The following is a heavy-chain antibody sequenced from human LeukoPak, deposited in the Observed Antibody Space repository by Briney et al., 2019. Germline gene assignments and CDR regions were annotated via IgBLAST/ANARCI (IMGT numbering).Heavy chain of an antibody. V-gene: IGHV3-30-3*01. CDR2: LSYDGSNK. Sequence: PGRSLRLSRAASGFTFSNYAMHWVRQAPGKGLEWVAFLSYDGSNKHYAEPVQGRFTISRDNSKNTLYLQMSSLRPEDTAVYYCARARFGYNRGPFDYWGQGILVTVSS. CDR3: ARARFGYNRGPFDY. CDR1: GFTFSNYA. D-gene: IGHD5-24*01. J-gene: IGHJ4*02.